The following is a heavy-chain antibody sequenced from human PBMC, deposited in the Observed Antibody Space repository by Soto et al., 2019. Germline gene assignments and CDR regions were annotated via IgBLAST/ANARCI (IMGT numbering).Heavy chain of an antibody. Sequence: QITLKESGPTLVKPTQTLTLTCTFSGFSLSTSGVGVGWIRQPPGKALEWLALIYWDDDKRYSPSLKSRLTITKDTSKNQVVLTMTNMDPVDTAAYYCAHSIGDGYNPNFDYWGQGTLVTVSS. CDR1: GFSLSTSGVG. CDR2: IYWDDDK. V-gene: IGHV2-5*02. D-gene: IGHD5-12*01. J-gene: IGHJ4*02. CDR3: AHSIGDGYNPNFDY.